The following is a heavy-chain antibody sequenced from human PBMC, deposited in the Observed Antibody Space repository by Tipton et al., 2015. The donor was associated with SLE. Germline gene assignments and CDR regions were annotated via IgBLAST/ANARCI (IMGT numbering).Heavy chain of an antibody. V-gene: IGHV3-23*01. CDR2: ISGSGGST. CDR3: ARESPYDYDFWGGMDV. Sequence: SLRLSCAASGFTFSSYGMHWVRQAPGKGLEWVSAISGSGGSTYYADSVKGRFTISRDNSKNTLYLQMNSLRAEDTAVYYCARESPYDYDFWGGMDVWGQGTTVTVSS. J-gene: IGHJ6*02. D-gene: IGHD3-3*01. CDR1: GFTFSSYG.